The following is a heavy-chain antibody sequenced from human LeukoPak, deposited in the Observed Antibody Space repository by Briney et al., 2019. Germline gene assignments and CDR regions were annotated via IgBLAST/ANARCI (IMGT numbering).Heavy chain of an antibody. CDR3: AKAPPYKKYFDY. J-gene: IGHJ4*02. Sequence: PGGSLRLSCAASGFTFSSNYMSWVRQAPGKGLEWVSVIYSGGSTYYADSVKGRFTISRDNSKNTLYLQMNSLRAEDTAVYYCAKAPPYKKYFDYWGQGTLVTVSS. D-gene: IGHD1-1*01. V-gene: IGHV3-53*01. CDR1: GFTFSSNY. CDR2: IYSGGST.